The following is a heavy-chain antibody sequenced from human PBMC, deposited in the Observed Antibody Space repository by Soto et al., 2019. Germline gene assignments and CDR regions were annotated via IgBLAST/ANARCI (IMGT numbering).Heavy chain of an antibody. V-gene: IGHV4-30-2*01. J-gene: IGHJ4*02. D-gene: IGHD2-15*01. CDR1: GGSISSGGYS. Sequence: QLQLQESGSGLVKPSQTLSLTCAVSGGSISSGGYSWSWIRQPPGKGLEWIGYIYHSGSTYYNPSLKTPVTLSVDRSKNQFSLKLSSVTAADTAVYYCARGQVVAAQHWGQGTRVTVSS. CDR2: IYHSGST. CDR3: ARGQVVAAQH.